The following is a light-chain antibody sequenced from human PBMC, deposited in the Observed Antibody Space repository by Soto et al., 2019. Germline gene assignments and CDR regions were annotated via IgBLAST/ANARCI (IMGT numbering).Light chain of an antibody. Sequence: QSVLTQPASVSGSPGQSITISCTGSNNDVGAYNYVSWYQQHPGKAPKLIIYEVNNQPSGVSHRFSGSKSGNTASLTISGLQADDEADYYCASYTISSTRVFGGGTKLPVL. CDR3: ASYTISSTRV. CDR2: EVN. CDR1: NNDVGAYNY. J-gene: IGLJ3*02. V-gene: IGLV2-14*01.